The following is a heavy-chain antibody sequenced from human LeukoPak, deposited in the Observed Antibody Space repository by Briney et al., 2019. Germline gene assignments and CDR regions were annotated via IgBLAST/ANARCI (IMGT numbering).Heavy chain of an antibody. CDR2: INPSGGST. D-gene: IGHD3-3*01. V-gene: IGHV1-46*01. J-gene: IGHJ4*02. CDR3: ARGRPLGLRFLEWENWIPFYFDY. CDR1: GYTFTSYY. Sequence: GASVKVSCKASGYTFTSYYMHWVRQAPGQGLEWMGIINPSGGSTSYAQKFQGRVTMTRDTSTSTVYMELSSLRSEDTAVYYCARGRPLGLRFLEWENWIPFYFDYWSQGTLVTVSS.